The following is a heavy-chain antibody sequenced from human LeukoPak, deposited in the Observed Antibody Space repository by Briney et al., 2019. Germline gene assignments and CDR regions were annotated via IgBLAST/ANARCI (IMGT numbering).Heavy chain of an antibody. V-gene: IGHV3-11*01. J-gene: IGHJ4*02. CDR2: IGSSGATI. Sequence: GGALRLSCAASGFPFSNYYMSWIRQAPGKGLEWVSYIGSSGATIYYADSVKGRFTISRDNAKNSLYLRMNGLRAEDTAVYYCARPQMSSSSAAALGYWGRGTLVTVSS. CDR1: GFPFSNYY. D-gene: IGHD6-6*01. CDR3: ARPQMSSSSAAALGY.